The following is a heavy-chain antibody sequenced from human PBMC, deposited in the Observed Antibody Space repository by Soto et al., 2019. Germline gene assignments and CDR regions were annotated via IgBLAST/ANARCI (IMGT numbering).Heavy chain of an antibody. J-gene: IGHJ4*02. CDR2: IYYSGST. CDR3: AGTSGSYYYSDY. Sequence: SETLSLTCTVSGGSISSYYWSWIRQPPGKGLEWIGYIYYSGSTNYNPSHKSRVTISVDTSKNQFSLKLSSVTAADTAVYYCAGTSGSYYYSDYWGQGTLVTVSS. V-gene: IGHV4-59*01. D-gene: IGHD1-26*01. CDR1: GGSISSYY.